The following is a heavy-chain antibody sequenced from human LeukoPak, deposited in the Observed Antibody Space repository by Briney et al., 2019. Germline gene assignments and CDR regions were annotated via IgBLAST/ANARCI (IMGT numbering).Heavy chain of an antibody. CDR3: TTDHCCSSTSCYDWGFDY. D-gene: IGHD2-2*01. CDR2: IKSKTDGGTT. Sequence: GGSLRLSCAASGFTFSNAWMSWVRQAPGKGLEWVGRIKSKTDGGTTDYAAPVKGRFTISRDDSKNTLYLQMNSLKTEDTAVYYCTTDHCCSSTSCYDWGFDYWGQGTLVTVSS. J-gene: IGHJ4*02. CDR1: GFTFSNAW. V-gene: IGHV3-15*01.